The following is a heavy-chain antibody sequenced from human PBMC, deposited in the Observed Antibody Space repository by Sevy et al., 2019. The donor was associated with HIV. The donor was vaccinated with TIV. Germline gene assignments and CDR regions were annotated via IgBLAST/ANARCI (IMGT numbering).Heavy chain of an antibody. V-gene: IGHV1-24*01. CDR1: GYTLTELS. J-gene: IGHJ6*02. CDR2: FDPEDGET. D-gene: IGHD6-6*01. Sequence: ASVNVSCKVSGYTLTELSMHWVRQAPGKGLEWMGGFDPEDGETIYAQKFQGRVTMTEDTSTETAYMELSSLRSEDTAVYYCATAPGLEYGMDVWGQGTTVTVSS. CDR3: ATAPGLEYGMDV.